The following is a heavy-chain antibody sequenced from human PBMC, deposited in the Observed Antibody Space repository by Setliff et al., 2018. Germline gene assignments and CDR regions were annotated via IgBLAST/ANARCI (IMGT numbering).Heavy chain of an antibody. V-gene: IGHV4-4*02. J-gene: IGHJ5*02. Sequence: SETLSLTCAVSGGSISSSNWWSWVRQPPGKGLEWIGEIYHSGSTNYNPSLKRRVTISVDKSKNQSSLKLSSVTAADTAVYYWARGGGNQLLLYGSNWFDPWGQGTLVTVS. CDR2: IYHSGST. CDR3: ARGGGNQLLLYGSNWFDP. D-gene: IGHD2-2*01. CDR1: GGSISSSNW.